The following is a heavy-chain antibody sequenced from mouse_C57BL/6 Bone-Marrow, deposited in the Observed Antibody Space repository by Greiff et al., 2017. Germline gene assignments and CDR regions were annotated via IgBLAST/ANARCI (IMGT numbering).Heavy chain of an antibody. CDR1: GYAFTNYL. V-gene: IGHV1-54*01. D-gene: IGHD2-4*01. CDR3: ARNYDYDGNYAMDY. Sequence: VQLQQPGAELVRPGTSVKVSCKASGYAFTNYLIEWVKQRPGQGLEWIGVINPGSGGTNYNEKFKGKATLTADKSSSTAYMQLSSLTSEDSAVYVCARNYDYDGNYAMDYWGQGTSVTVSS. J-gene: IGHJ4*01. CDR2: INPGSGGT.